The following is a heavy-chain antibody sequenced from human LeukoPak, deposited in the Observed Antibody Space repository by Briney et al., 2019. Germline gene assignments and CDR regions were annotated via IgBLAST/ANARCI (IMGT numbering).Heavy chain of an antibody. V-gene: IGHV1-18*01. D-gene: IGHD3-10*01. Sequence: GASVKVSCMASGYTFASYGVSWGRQAPGQGLEWMGWISAYNGKTNYAQKLQGRVTMTTDTSTSTAYMELRSLRSDDTAVYYCAKQVDFPMALLDHWGQGTLVTVSS. CDR2: ISAYNGKT. CDR3: AKQVDFPMALLDH. CDR1: GYTFASYG. J-gene: IGHJ4*02.